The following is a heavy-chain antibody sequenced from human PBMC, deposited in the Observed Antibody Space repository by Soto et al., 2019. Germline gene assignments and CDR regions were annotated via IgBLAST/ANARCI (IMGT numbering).Heavy chain of an antibody. V-gene: IGHV1-58*01. Sequence: SVKVSCKASGFIFTSSSVQWVRQARGQRLEWIGWITVGTGNTNYAQKLQERVTITRDMSTSTAYMELSNLRSEDTAVYYCEAADSSGYYGGWGQGTQVTVSS. D-gene: IGHD3-22*01. CDR3: EAADSSGYYGG. CDR1: GFIFTSSS. CDR2: ITVGTGNT. J-gene: IGHJ4*02.